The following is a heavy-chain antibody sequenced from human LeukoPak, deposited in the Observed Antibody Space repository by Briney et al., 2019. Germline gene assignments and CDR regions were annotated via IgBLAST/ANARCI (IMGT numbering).Heavy chain of an antibody. Sequence: GGSLRLSCAASGFTFSSYAMQWVRQTPGKGLEWVAVISYDGSNKFYGESMKGRFTISRDNSKNTVHLQMNNLRPEDTAVYFCVKELYGKSFFDFWGQGALVTVSS. CDR2: ISYDGSNK. D-gene: IGHD3-16*02. CDR1: GFTFSSYA. J-gene: IGHJ4*02. CDR3: VKELYGKSFFDF. V-gene: IGHV3-30*04.